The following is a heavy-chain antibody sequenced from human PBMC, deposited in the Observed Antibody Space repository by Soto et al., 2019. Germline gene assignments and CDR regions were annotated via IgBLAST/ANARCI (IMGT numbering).Heavy chain of an antibody. J-gene: IGHJ5*02. CDR1: GFIFSDHA. CDR2: ISGNGIAT. D-gene: IGHD3-10*01. CDR3: ARDAISMVRGTNNWFDP. Sequence: EVQLLESGGGLVQPGGSLRLSCEASGFIFSDHAMSWVLQAPGKGLEWVSAISGNGIATYYADSVKGRFTISRDNSKNTLYLQMNRLRADDTAVYYCARDAISMVRGTNNWFDPWGQGTLVTVSS. V-gene: IGHV3-23*01.